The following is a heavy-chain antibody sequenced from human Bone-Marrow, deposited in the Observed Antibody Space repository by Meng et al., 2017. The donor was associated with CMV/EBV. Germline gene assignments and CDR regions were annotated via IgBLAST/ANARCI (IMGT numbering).Heavy chain of an antibody. CDR3: ARGRAQTIRFKSRNWFDP. CDR1: GGSISSYY. J-gene: IGHJ5*02. D-gene: IGHD3-3*01. CDR2: IYYSGST. V-gene: IGHV4-59*12. Sequence: SETLSLTCTVSGGSISSYYWSWIRQPPGKGLEWIGYIYYSGSTNYNPSLKSRVTISVDTSKNQFSLKLSSVTAADTAVYYCARGRAQTIRFKSRNWFDPWGQGTLVTVSP.